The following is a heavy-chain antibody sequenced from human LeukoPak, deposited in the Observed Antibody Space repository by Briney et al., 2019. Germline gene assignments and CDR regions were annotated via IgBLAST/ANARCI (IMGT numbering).Heavy chain of an antibody. D-gene: IGHD6-19*01. CDR2: ISAYNGNT. CDR1: GYTFTSYG. Sequence: ASVKVSCKASGYTFTSYGISWVRQAPGQGLEWMGWISAYNGNTNYAQKLQGRVTMTTDTSTSTDYMELRSLRSDDTAVYYCARDGQSIAVAGTFDYWGQGTLVTVSS. CDR3: ARDGQSIAVAGTFDY. J-gene: IGHJ4*02. V-gene: IGHV1-18*01.